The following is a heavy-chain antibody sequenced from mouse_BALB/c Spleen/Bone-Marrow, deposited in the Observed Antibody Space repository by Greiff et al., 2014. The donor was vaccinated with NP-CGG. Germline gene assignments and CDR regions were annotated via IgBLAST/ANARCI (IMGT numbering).Heavy chain of an antibody. J-gene: IGHJ4*01. CDR1: GFTFSDYY. V-gene: IGHV5-4*02. CDR2: ISDGGSYT. Sequence: EVQVVESGGGLVKPGGSLKLSCAASGFTFSDYYMYWVRQTPEKRLEWVATISDGGSYTYYPDSVKGRFTISRDNAKNNLYLQMSSLKPEDTAMYYCAREMAMDYWGQGTSVTVSS. CDR3: AREMAMDY.